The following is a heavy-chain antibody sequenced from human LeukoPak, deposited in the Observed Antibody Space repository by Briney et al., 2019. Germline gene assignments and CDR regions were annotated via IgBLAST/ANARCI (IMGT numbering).Heavy chain of an antibody. CDR3: ARNLGEGGGGYFDY. J-gene: IGHJ4*02. V-gene: IGHV3-48*01. Sequence: GGSLRLSCAASRFTLSSYSMNWVRQAPGKGLEWISYISSRSTTKYYADSVKGRFTISRDNDKNLLYLQMNSLRAEDTAVYYWARNLGEGGGGYFDYWGQGILVTVSS. D-gene: IGHD3-16*01. CDR2: ISSRSTTK. CDR1: RFTLSSYS.